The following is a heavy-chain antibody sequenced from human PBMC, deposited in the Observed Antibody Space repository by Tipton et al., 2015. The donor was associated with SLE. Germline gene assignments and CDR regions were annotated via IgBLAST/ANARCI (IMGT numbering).Heavy chain of an antibody. V-gene: IGHV4-59*11. Sequence: TLSLTCTVSGDTISDHYWSWIRQPQGKGLEWIGYVSYSGTTSYKPSLESRVTISVDRAKNQFSLKLRSVTAADTAVYYCAGGWQDYCSGGTCYALDYWGQGKLVTVSS. D-gene: IGHD2-15*01. CDR3: AGGWQDYCSGGTCYALDY. CDR2: VSYSGTT. CDR1: GDTISDHY. J-gene: IGHJ4*02.